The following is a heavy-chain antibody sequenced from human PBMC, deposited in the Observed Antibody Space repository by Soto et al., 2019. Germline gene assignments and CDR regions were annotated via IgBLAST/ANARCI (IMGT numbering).Heavy chain of an antibody. D-gene: IGHD3-16*01. CDR3: ARDEVWGTPRFYFRC. CDR2: IWQDGTTE. J-gene: IGHJ4*02. Sequence: QVQLLESGGGVGQPGGSLRLSCEASGFTFSSYGMHWVRQAPGKGLEWVAVIWQDGTTEEYAESVKGRFTISRDNSKKMVFMDLNSLKVDDTAVYFCARDEVWGTPRFYFRCWGQGIRVTVSS. CDR1: GFTFSSYG. V-gene: IGHV3-33*04.